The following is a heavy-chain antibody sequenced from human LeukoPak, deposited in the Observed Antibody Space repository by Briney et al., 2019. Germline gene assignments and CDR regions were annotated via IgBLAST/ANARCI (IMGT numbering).Heavy chain of an antibody. CDR2: ILYSGST. D-gene: IGHD4-11*01. V-gene: IGHV4-59*12. Sequence: KPSETLSLTCTVSGGSISGYFWSWIRQPPGKGLEWIGYILYSGSTKCNPSLRSRLTMSVDTSKNQFSLKLGSVTAADTAVYYCARDRTDSNYETWYFDHWGRGTLVTVSS. CDR1: GGSISGYF. CDR3: ARDRTDSNYETWYFDH. J-gene: IGHJ2*01.